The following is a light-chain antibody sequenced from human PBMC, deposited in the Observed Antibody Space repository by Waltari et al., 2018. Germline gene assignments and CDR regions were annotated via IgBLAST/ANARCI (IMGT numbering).Light chain of an antibody. CDR3: GTWDDSLSRPV. Sequence: QSVLTQPPSASGTPGQRVTISCSGSSSNIESNYVYWYQQFPGTAPKVLIFKNNQRPSGVSDRFSASKSGASASLAISGLRSDDEADYYCGTWDDSLSRPVFGGGTKLTVL. CDR1: SSNIESNY. CDR2: KNN. J-gene: IGLJ3*02. V-gene: IGLV1-47*01.